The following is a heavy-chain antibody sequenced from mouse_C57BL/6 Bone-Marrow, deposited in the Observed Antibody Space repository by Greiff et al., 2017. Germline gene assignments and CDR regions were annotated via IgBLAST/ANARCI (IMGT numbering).Heavy chain of an antibody. CDR1: GFTFSSYG. CDR3: ARDHYYGSSRYAMDY. Sequence: EVQRVESGGDLVKPGGSLKLSCAASGFTFSSYGMSWVRQTPDTRLEWVATISSGGSYTYYPDSVKGRFTSSRDNDKNTLYLQMSSLKSEDTAMYYCARDHYYGSSRYAMDYWGQGTSVTVSS. CDR2: ISSGGSYT. D-gene: IGHD1-1*01. J-gene: IGHJ4*01. V-gene: IGHV5-6*01.